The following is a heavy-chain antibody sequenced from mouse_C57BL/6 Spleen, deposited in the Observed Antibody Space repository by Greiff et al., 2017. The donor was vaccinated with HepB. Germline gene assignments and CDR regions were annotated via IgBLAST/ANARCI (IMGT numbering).Heavy chain of an antibody. CDR2: ISYDGSN. D-gene: IGHD1-1*01. CDR1: GYSFTSGYY. Sequence: EVKLQESGPGLVKPSQSLSLTCSVTGYSFTSGYYWNWIRQFPGNKREWMGYISYDGSNNYNPSLKNRISITRDKSKNQFFLKLNSVTTEDTATYYCARGYGSSYVRFDYWGQGTTLTVSS. V-gene: IGHV3-6*01. CDR3: ARGYGSSYVRFDY. J-gene: IGHJ2*01.